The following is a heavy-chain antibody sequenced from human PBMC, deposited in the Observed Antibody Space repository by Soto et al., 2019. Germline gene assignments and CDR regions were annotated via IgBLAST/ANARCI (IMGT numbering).Heavy chain of an antibody. CDR3: ATSGVDTGFEF. CDR2: ISSGGSYI. V-gene: IGHV3-21*06. Sequence: VGSLRLSCASSEMTFRNYSMNCVRQAPGKGLEWVSSISSGGSYIYYADSGKGRFTISRDNAKNSLFLQMTSLRAEDTAVYYCATSGVDTGFEFWGQGTLVTVSS. D-gene: IGHD3-3*01. CDR1: EMTFRNYS. J-gene: IGHJ4*02.